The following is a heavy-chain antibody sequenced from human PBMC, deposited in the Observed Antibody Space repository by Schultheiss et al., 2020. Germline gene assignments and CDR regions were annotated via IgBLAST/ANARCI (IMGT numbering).Heavy chain of an antibody. D-gene: IGHD6-19*01. CDR2: INPNSGGT. CDR3: ARDVDDTSGWYEDY. V-gene: IGHV1-2*06. Sequence: ASVKVSCKASGYTFTVFYIHWVRQAPGQGLEWMGRINPNSGGTNYAQKFQGRVTITRDTSISTAYMELSRLRSDDTAVYYCARDVDDTSGWYEDYWGQGTQFTVSS. J-gene: IGHJ4*02. CDR1: GYTFTVFY.